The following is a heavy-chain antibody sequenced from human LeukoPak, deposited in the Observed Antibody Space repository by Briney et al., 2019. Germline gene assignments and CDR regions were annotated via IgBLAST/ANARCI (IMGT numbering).Heavy chain of an antibody. V-gene: IGHV3-21*01. D-gene: IGHD1-26*01. CDR1: GFTFSSYS. CDR2: ISSSSSYI. CDR3: ARDSSGSYRGNDAFDI. Sequence: GGSLRLSCAASGFTFSSYSMNWVRQAPGKGLEWVSSISSSSSYICYADSVKGRFTISRDNAKNSLYLQMNSLRAEDTAVYYCARDSSGSYRGNDAFDIWGQGTMVTVSS. J-gene: IGHJ3*02.